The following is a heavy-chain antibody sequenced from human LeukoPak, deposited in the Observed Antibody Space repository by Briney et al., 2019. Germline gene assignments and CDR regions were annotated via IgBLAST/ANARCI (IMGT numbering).Heavy chain of an antibody. Sequence: PSETLSLTCIVSGDSVSGYYWNWIRQPPGKGLEWIGCTHHSGNTLYNPSLKSRVTTSVDTSKNQFSLSLSSVTAADTAVYYCARWEVRLNAFEMRGQGTMVTVSS. CDR3: ARWEVRLNAFEM. V-gene: IGHV4-59*02. CDR2: THHSGNT. CDR1: GDSVSGYY. J-gene: IGHJ3*02. D-gene: IGHD3-10*01.